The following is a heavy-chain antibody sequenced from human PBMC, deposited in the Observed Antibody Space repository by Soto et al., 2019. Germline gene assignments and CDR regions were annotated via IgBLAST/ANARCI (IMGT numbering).Heavy chain of an antibody. J-gene: IGHJ4*02. Sequence: QVQLVESGGGVVQPGRSLRLSCAASGFTFSSYGMHWVRQAPGKGLEWVAVISYDGSNKYYADSVKGRFTISRDNSKNTLYLQMNSLRAEDTAVYYCAKCPNGVDYWGQGTLVTVSS. CDR3: AKCPNGVDY. D-gene: IGHD2-8*01. V-gene: IGHV3-30*18. CDR2: ISYDGSNK. CDR1: GFTFSSYG.